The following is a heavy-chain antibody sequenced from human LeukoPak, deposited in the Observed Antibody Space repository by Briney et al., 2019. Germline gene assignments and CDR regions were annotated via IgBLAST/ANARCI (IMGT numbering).Heavy chain of an antibody. CDR2: MNPNSGNT. J-gene: IGHJ4*02. CDR3: ARDCVRSTRKYYYDSSGYPASDY. CDR1: GYTFTSYD. V-gene: IGHV1-8*01. Sequence: GASVKVSCKASGYTFTSYDINWVRQATGQGLEWMGWMNPNSGNTGYAQKFQGRVTMTRNTSISTAYMELRSLRSDDTAVYYCARDCVRSTRKYYYDSSGYPASDYWGQGTLVTVSS. D-gene: IGHD3-22*01.